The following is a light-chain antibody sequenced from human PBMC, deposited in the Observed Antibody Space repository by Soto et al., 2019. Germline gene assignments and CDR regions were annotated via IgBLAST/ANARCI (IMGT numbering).Light chain of an antibody. CDR2: EVN. Sequence: QSALTQPASVSGSPGQSVTISCTGASSDVGGSDHVSWYQQHPGKAPKLILYEVNNRPSGVSNRFSGSKSGNTASLIISGLQADDEAEYHCCSYAGNRTFVFGGGTKLTVL. J-gene: IGLJ2*01. CDR3: CSYAGNRTFV. V-gene: IGLV2-14*03. CDR1: SSDVGGSDH.